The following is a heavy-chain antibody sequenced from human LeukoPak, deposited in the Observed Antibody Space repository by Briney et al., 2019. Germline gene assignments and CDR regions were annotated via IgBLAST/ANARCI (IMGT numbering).Heavy chain of an antibody. Sequence: SETLSLTCTVSGGSISSYYWSWIRQPPGKGLEWIGYIHYSGSTNYNPSLKSRVTISVDTSKNQFSLKLSSVTAADTAVYYCARLDGYNYLYYFDYWGQGTLVTVSS. V-gene: IGHV4-59*08. CDR2: IHYSGST. CDR3: ARLDGYNYLYYFDY. D-gene: IGHD5-24*01. CDR1: GGSISSYY. J-gene: IGHJ4*02.